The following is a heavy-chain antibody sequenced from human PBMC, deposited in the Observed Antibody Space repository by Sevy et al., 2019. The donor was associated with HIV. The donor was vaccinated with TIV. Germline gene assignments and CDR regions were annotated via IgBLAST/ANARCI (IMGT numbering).Heavy chain of an antibody. CDR1: GFSFSNSA. D-gene: IGHD3-3*01. Sequence: GGSLRLSCSGSGFSFSNSAMNWVHQTPGKGLKYVSAISSDGVSTYYTDSVRGRFTISRDNSKNTLYLQMSSLRVEDTAVYYCVKDPDYNFWRGDYGMDVWGQGTTVTVSS. V-gene: IGHV3-64D*06. CDR3: VKDPDYNFWRGDYGMDV. CDR2: ISSDGVST. J-gene: IGHJ6*02.